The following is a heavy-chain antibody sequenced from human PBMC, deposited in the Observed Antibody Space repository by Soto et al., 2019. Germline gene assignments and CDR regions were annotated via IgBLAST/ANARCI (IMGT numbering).Heavy chain of an antibody. J-gene: IGHJ5*02. CDR1: GVSLNDARMG. CDR3: ARMTAAFDP. D-gene: IGHD6-25*01. Sequence: SGPTLVNPTETLTLTCTVSGVSLNDARMGVSWLHQPPGKALEWLAHIFSNDEKSYNTSLKSRLTISKDASKSQVVLTMTNLGPVDTGTYYCARMTAAFDPWGQGILVTVSS. V-gene: IGHV2-26*01. CDR2: IFSNDEK.